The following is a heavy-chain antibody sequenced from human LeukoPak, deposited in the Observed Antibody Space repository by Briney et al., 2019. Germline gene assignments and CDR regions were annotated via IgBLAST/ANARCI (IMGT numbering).Heavy chain of an antibody. CDR2: FDPEDGET. V-gene: IGHV1-24*01. CDR3: ATPSPYYYDSSGYQALIFDY. D-gene: IGHD3-22*01. CDR1: GYTLTELS. J-gene: IGHJ4*02. Sequence: ASVKVSCKVSGYTLTELSMHWVRQAPGKGLEWMGGFDPEDGETIYAQKFQGRVTMTEDTSTDTAYMELSSLRSEDTAVYYCATPSPYYYDSSGYQALIFDYWGQGTLVTLSS.